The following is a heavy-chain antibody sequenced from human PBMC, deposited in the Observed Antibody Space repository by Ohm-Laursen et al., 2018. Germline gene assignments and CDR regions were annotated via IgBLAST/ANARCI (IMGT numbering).Heavy chain of an antibody. CDR2: MNPNSGNT. J-gene: IGHJ4*02. CDR1: GYTFTSYD. Sequence: GASVKVSCKASGYTFTSYDINWVRQATGQGLEWMGWMNPNSGNTGYAQKFQGRVTMTRNTSISTAYMELSSLRSEDTAVYYCARVADYYGSGSDYFDYWGQGTLVTVSS. CDR3: ARVADYYGSGSDYFDY. D-gene: IGHD3-10*01. V-gene: IGHV1-8*01.